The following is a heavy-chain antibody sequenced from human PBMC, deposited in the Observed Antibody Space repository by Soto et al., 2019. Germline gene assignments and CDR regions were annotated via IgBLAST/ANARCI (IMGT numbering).Heavy chain of an antibody. D-gene: IGHD3-10*01. J-gene: IGHJ5*02. CDR2: IYYSGST. CDR1: GGSISSYY. Sequence: PSETLSLTCTVSGGSISSYYWSWIRQPPGKGLEWIGYIYYSGSTNYNPSLKSRVTISVDTSKNQFSLKLSSVTAADTAVYYCAREALTMARGPLRWFDPWGQGTLVTVSS. V-gene: IGHV4-59*01. CDR3: AREALTMARGPLRWFDP.